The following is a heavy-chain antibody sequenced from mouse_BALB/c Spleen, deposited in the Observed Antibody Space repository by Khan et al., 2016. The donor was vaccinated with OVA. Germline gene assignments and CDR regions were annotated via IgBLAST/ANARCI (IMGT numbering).Heavy chain of an antibody. D-gene: IGHD3-2*02. Sequence: VQLQESGAELVRPGSSVKISCKASGYAFSSYWMNWVKQRPGQGLEWIGQIYPGDGDTNYNGKFKGKATLTADKSSSTAYMQLSSLTSEDAAVYFWARSGPGSLDYWGQGTTLTVSA. J-gene: IGHJ2*01. V-gene: IGHV1-80*01. CDR3: ARSGPGSLDY. CDR2: IYPGDGDT. CDR1: GYAFSSYW.